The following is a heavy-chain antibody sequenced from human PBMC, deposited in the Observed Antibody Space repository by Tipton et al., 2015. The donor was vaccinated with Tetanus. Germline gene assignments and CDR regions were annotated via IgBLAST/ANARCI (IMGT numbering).Heavy chain of an antibody. V-gene: IGHV4-39*01. Sequence: TLSLTCYVSGASISNSGYYWEWIRQPPGKGLQWIGGLYPTGFTYYNPSLKGLVNISGHRSKSQLSLELEYVTAEDTAVYYCRLKSTDGQTGTFSDVWGRGTRVSVS. D-gene: IGHD1-1*01. CDR2: LYPTGFT. CDR1: GASISNSGYY. CDR3: RLKSTDGQTGTFSDV. J-gene: IGHJ2*01.